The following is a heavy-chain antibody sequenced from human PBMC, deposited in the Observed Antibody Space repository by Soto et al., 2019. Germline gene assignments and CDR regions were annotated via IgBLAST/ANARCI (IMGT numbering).Heavy chain of an antibody. CDR1: GFTFSSYA. V-gene: IGHV3-23*01. CDR2: ISGVDNST. CDR3: APMGV. J-gene: IGHJ6*02. Sequence: EVQLLESGGGLVQPGGSLRLSCAASGFTFSSYAISWFRQAPGKGLEWVSAISGVDNSTYYADSVTGRFTISRDNSKNTLYLQMSSLRDDDTAVYYCAPMGVWGQGTTVTVSS.